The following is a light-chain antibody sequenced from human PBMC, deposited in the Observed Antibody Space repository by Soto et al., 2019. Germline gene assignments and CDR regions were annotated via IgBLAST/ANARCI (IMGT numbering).Light chain of an antibody. V-gene: IGKV1-5*03. CDR1: QSISNW. CDR3: QQYNIYWT. CDR2: KAS. Sequence: DIQMTQSPSTLSASVGDRVTITCRASQSISNWLAWYQQKPGKAPKLLIYKASSLESGVPSRFRGSGSGTEFTLTISSLQPDDFATYYCQQYNIYWTFGQGTKVEIK. J-gene: IGKJ1*01.